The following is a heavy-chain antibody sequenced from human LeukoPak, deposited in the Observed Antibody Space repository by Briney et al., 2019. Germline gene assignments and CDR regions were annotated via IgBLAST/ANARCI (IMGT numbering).Heavy chain of an antibody. Sequence: SETLSLTCAVSGGSISSRNWWSWVRQPPGKGLEWIGEIYHTGSTNFNPFLKSRVTISVDKSTNQFSLKLSSVTAADTAVYYCARVRLGESSGYSLDYWGQGTLVTVSS. CDR2: IYHTGST. V-gene: IGHV4-4*02. J-gene: IGHJ4*02. CDR3: ARVRLGESSGYSLDY. CDR1: GGSISSRNW. D-gene: IGHD3-22*01.